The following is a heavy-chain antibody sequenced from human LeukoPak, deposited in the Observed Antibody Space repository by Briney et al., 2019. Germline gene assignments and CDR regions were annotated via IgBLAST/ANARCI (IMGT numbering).Heavy chain of an antibody. CDR1: GFTFSSYW. Sequence: GGSLRLSCAASGFTFSSYWMHWVRQTPGKGLVWVSRINSDGSSTDYADSVKGRFTISRDNAKNTLYLQMSSLRAEDTAVYYCARDRFYSARYDYWGQGALVTVSS. CDR3: ARDRFYSARYDY. CDR2: INSDGSST. D-gene: IGHD4-11*01. V-gene: IGHV3-74*01. J-gene: IGHJ4*02.